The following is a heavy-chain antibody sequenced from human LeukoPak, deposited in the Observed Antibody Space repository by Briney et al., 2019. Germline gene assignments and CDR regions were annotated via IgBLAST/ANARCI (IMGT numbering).Heavy chain of an antibody. Sequence: SETLSLTCTVSGGSISSGDYYWSWIRQPPGKGLEWIGYIYYSGSTYYNPSLKSRVTISVATSKNQFSLKLSSVTAADTAVYYCARGRSWSFDYWGQGTLVTVSS. CDR2: IYYSGST. D-gene: IGHD6-13*01. J-gene: IGHJ4*02. CDR1: GGSISSGDYY. V-gene: IGHV4-30-4*01. CDR3: ARGRSWSFDY.